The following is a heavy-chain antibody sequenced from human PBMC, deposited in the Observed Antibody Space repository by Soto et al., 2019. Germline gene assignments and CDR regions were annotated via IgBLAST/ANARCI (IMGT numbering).Heavy chain of an antibody. CDR1: GFTFSSYG. V-gene: IGHV3-30*18. D-gene: IGHD4-17*01. CDR3: ANLDLIYGVLADY. Sequence: HPGGSLRLSCAASGFTFSSYGMHWVRQAPGKGLEWVAVISYDGSNKYYADSVKGRFTISRDNSKNTLYLQMNSLRAEDTAVYYCANLDLIYGVLADYWGQGTLVTVSS. CDR2: ISYDGSNK. J-gene: IGHJ4*02.